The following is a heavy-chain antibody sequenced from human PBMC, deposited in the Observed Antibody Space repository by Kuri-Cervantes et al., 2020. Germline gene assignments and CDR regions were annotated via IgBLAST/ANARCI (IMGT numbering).Heavy chain of an antibody. CDR3: AAYYVVVY. V-gene: IGHV3-7*01. D-gene: IGHD2/OR15-2a*01. J-gene: IGHJ4*02. CDR1: AFTFRNYW. Sequence: GGSLKISCASSAFTFRNYWMSWVRQAPGKGLEWVANINQPGNEKYYLDSVKGRFTISRDNSKNTLYLQMNSLRAEDTAVYYCAAYYVVVYWGQGTLVTVSS. CDR2: INQPGNEK.